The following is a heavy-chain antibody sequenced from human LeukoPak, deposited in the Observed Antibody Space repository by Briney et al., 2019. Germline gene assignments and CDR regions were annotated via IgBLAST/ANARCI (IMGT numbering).Heavy chain of an antibody. V-gene: IGHV3-30*02. CDR3: AGDDYGGNPEGY. Sequence: GGSLRLSCAASGFTFSSYGMHWVRQAPGKGLEWVAFIRYDGSNKYYADSVRGRFTISRDNSKNTLYLQMNSLRAEDTAVYYCAGDDYGGNPEGYWGQGTLVTVSS. D-gene: IGHD4-23*01. CDR2: IRYDGSNK. J-gene: IGHJ4*02. CDR1: GFTFSSYG.